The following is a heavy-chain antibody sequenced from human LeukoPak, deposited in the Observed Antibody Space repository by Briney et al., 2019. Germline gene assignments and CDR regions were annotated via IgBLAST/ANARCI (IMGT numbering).Heavy chain of an antibody. V-gene: IGHV3-48*02. Sequence: PGGSLRLSCAASAFTFSDYSMNWVRQAPGKGLEWISYIDTSSSTMYYADSVMGRFTISRDNAKESLYLQMNSLRDEDTAVYYCAKGIASDGYNFNRFDYWGQGTLVTVSS. D-gene: IGHD5-24*01. CDR2: IDTSSSTM. CDR3: AKGIASDGYNFNRFDY. J-gene: IGHJ4*02. CDR1: AFTFSDYS.